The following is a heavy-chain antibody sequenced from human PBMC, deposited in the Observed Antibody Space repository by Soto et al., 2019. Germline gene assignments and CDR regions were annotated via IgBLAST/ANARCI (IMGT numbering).Heavy chain of an antibody. V-gene: IGHV4-34*01. D-gene: IGHD5-12*01. J-gene: IGHJ6*04. CDR3: SRYGDIVATKPVTDNPYFYCGMDV. Sequence: PSETLSLTCAVYGGSFSGYYWSWIRQPPGKGLEWIGEINHSGSTNYNPSLKSRVTISVDTSKNQFSLKLSSVTAADTAVYYCSRYGDIVATKPVTDNPYFYCGMDVWGKVTTVTSPQ. CDR2: INHSGST. CDR1: GGSFSGYY.